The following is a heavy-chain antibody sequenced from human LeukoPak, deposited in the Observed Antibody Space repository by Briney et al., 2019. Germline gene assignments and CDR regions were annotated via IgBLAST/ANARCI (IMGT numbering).Heavy chain of an antibody. D-gene: IGHD4-17*01. CDR2: INHSGST. CDR3: ARGTTPPTYYYYYYGMDV. J-gene: IGHJ6*02. Sequence: PSETLSLTCAVYGGSFSGYYWSWIRQPPGKGLEWIGEINHSGSTNYNPSLKSRVTISVDTSKNQFSLKLSSVTAADTAVYYCARGTTPPTYYYYYYGMDVWGQGNTVTVSS. CDR1: GGSFSGYY. V-gene: IGHV4-34*01.